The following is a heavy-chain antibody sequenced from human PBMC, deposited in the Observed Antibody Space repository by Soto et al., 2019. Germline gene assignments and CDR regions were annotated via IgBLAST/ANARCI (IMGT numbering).Heavy chain of an antibody. CDR2: IYYSGST. Sequence: SETLSLTCTVSGGSISSGDYYWSWIRQPPGKGLEWIGYIYYSGSTYYNPSLKSRVTISVDTSKNQFSLKLSSVTAADTAVYYCARERVYYDFWGGTTYYFDYWGQGTLVTVPS. D-gene: IGHD3-3*01. CDR1: GGSISSGDYY. CDR3: ARERVYYDFWGGTTYYFDY. V-gene: IGHV4-30-4*01. J-gene: IGHJ4*02.